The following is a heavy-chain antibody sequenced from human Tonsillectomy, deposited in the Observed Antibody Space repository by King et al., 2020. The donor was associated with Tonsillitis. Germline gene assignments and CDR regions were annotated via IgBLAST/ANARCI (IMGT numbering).Heavy chain of an antibody. D-gene: IGHD3-22*01. CDR2: IYYSGST. CDR3: ARALDYYDSSCYLGYYFDY. J-gene: IGHJ4*02. CDR1: GGSISSYY. Sequence: QLQESGPGLVKPSETLSLTCTVSGGSISSYYWSWIRQPPGKGLEWIGYIYYSGSTNYNPSLKSRVTISVETSKNQFSLKLSSVTAADTAVYYCARALDYYDSSCYLGYYFDYWGQGTLVTVSS. V-gene: IGHV4-59*01.